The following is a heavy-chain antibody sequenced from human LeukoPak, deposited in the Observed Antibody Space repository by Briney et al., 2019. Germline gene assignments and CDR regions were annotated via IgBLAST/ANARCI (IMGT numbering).Heavy chain of an antibody. D-gene: IGHD3-3*01. CDR2: IYTSGST. J-gene: IGHJ4*02. CDR3: ARDFRGGYDFWSGYYTPYYFDY. CDR1: GGSISSYY. Sequence: SETLSLTCTFFGGSISSYYWSWIRQPAGKGLEWIGRIYTSGSTNYNPSLKSRVTMSVDTSKNQFSLKLSSVTAADTAVYYCARDFRGGYDFWSGYYTPYYFDYWGQGTLVTVSP. V-gene: IGHV4-4*07.